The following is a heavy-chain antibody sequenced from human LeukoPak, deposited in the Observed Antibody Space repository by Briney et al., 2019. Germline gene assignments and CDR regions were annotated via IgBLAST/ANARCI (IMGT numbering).Heavy chain of an antibody. J-gene: IGHJ4*02. V-gene: IGHV3-23*01. CDR3: AKGDRGHCTGVKCYPFDY. CDR1: GFAYANYA. Sequence: QAGGPLRLSCVASGFAYANYAMNWVRQAPGKRLEWVASITGTGGRGGIYYADSVKGRFTISRDNSKNTLFLQMSSLRAEDTAVYHCAKGDRGHCTGVKCYPFDYWGQGTVVTVSS. D-gene: IGHD2-8*02. CDR2: ITGTGGRGGI.